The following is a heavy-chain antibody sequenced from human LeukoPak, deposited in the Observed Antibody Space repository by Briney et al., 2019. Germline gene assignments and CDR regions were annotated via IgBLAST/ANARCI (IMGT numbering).Heavy chain of an antibody. CDR3: TTDRATVVTFDY. CDR2: IKSKTDGGTT. V-gene: IGHV3-15*01. J-gene: IGHJ4*02. Sequence: GGSLRLSXAASGFTFSNAWMSWVRQAPGKGLEWVGRIKSKTDGGTTDYAAPVKGRFTISRDDSKNTLYLQMNSLKTEDTAVYYCTTDRATVVTFDYWGQGTLVTVSS. CDR1: GFTFSNAW. D-gene: IGHD4-23*01.